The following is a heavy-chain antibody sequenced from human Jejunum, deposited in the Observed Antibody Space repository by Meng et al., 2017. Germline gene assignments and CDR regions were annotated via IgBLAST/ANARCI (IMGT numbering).Heavy chain of an antibody. J-gene: IGHJ4*02. CDR3: ARGCTRPDY. CDR2: IAPSGSTI. D-gene: IGHD2-2*01. CDR1: GFTFSDYQ. V-gene: IGHV3-11*01. Sequence: QVQLVESWGGLVKPGGSLRLSCEASGFTFSDYQMSWIRQVPGKRLEWVSCIAPSGSTIYYADSVGGRFTFSRDNAKNSLYLQMNSLRVEDTAVYYCARGCTRPDYWGQGTLVTVSS.